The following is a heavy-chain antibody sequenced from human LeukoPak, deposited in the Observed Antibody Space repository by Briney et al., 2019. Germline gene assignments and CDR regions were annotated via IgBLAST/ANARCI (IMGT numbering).Heavy chain of an antibody. Sequence: PGGSLRLSCAASGFTFSRYGMHWVRQTPGKGLEWVAVISYDASNKYYADSVKGRFTISRDNSKNTLYLQMNSLKREDTAMYYCAKVGRVASTRGHSGPQDYWGQGTLVTVSS. CDR1: GFTFSRYG. CDR2: ISYDASNK. J-gene: IGHJ4*02. V-gene: IGHV3-30*18. D-gene: IGHD4-23*01. CDR3: AKVGRVASTRGHSGPQDY.